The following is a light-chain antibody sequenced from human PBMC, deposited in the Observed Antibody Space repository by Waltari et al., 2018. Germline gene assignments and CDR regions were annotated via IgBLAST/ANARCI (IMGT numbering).Light chain of an antibody. CDR1: TSDVGGYDY. V-gene: IGLV2-14*03. J-gene: IGLJ3*02. Sequence: QSALTQPGSVSGAPGQSITISCTGTTSDVGGYDYVSWYQHYPGEAPKLILYDAANRPSGVAKRLSGPKSGSTASLTISGLQAEDEALYYCTSKTTSNTLVFGGGTKVTVL. CDR2: DAA. CDR3: TSKTTSNTLV.